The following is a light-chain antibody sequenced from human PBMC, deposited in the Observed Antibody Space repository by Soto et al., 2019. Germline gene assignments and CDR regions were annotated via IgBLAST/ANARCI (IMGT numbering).Light chain of an antibody. Sequence: SYELTQPPSVSVSPGQTARMTCSGDALPKQYAYWYQQKPGQAPVLVIYKDSERPSGIPERFSGSKSGNTASLTISGLQAEDEADYYCCSYAGSVYVFGTGTKLTVL. CDR3: CSYAGSVYV. V-gene: IGLV3-25*02. CDR2: KDS. J-gene: IGLJ1*01. CDR1: ALPKQY.